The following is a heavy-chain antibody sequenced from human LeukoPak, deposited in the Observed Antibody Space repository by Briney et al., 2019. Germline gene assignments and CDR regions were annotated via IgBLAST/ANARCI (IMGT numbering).Heavy chain of an antibody. Sequence: GSLRLSCAASGFTFSSYAMSWVRQAPGKGLEWVSSISDSGDRSYYADSVKGRFIISRDNPKNTLALQMNSLRAEDTAVYYCAKIKWPHFDYWGQGTLVTVSS. V-gene: IGHV3-23*01. J-gene: IGHJ4*02. D-gene: IGHD5-12*01. CDR3: AKIKWPHFDY. CDR2: ISDSGDRS. CDR1: GFTFSSYA.